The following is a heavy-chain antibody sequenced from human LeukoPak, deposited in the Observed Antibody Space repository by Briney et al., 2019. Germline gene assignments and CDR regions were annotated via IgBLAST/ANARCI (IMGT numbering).Heavy chain of an antibody. V-gene: IGHV4-59*01. Sequence: PSETPSLTCAVYGGSFSGYYWSWIRQPPGKGLEWIGYIYYSGSTNYNPSLKSRVTISVDTSKNQFSLKLSSVTAADTAVYYCARAEVGATGGGDYYYYYMDVWGKGTTVTVSS. CDR1: GGSFSGYY. J-gene: IGHJ6*03. CDR2: IYYSGST. D-gene: IGHD1-26*01. CDR3: ARAEVGATGGGDYYYYYMDV.